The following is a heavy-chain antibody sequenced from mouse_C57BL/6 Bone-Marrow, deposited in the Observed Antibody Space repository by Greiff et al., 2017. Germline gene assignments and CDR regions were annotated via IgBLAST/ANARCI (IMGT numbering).Heavy chain of an antibody. Sequence: EVQLQQSGAELVRPGASVKLSCTASGFNIKDDYMHWVKQRPEQGLEWIGWIDPENGDTEYASKFQGKATITADTSSNTAYLQLSSLTSEDTAVYYCTTVESAWFAYWGQGTLVTVSA. CDR3: TTVESAWFAY. V-gene: IGHV14-4*01. CDR1: GFNIKDDY. J-gene: IGHJ3*01. CDR2: IDPENGDT.